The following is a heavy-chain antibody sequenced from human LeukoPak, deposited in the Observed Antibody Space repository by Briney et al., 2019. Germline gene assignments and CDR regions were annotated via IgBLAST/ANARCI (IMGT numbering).Heavy chain of an antibody. D-gene: IGHD1-14*01. V-gene: IGHV4-34*01. CDR1: GGSFSGYY. CDR2: INHSGST. CDR3: ARGKIRTEPIPHAFDI. J-gene: IGHJ3*02. Sequence: PSETLSLTCAVYGGSFSGYYWSWIRQPPGKGLEWIGEINHSGSTNYNPSLKSRVTISVDTSKNQFSLKLSSVTAADTAVYYCARGKIRTEPIPHAFDIWGQGTMVTVSS.